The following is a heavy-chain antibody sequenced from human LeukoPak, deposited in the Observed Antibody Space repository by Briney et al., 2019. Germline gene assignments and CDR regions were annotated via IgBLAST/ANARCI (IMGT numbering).Heavy chain of an antibody. J-gene: IGHJ4*02. Sequence: ASVKVSCKASGYTFTSYGISWVRQAPGQRLEWMGWISAYNGNTNYAQKLQGRVTMTTDTSTSTAYMELRSLRSDDTAVYYCARLDYFSSPNAYYFDYWGQGTLVTVSS. V-gene: IGHV1-18*01. CDR3: ARLDYFSSPNAYYFDY. D-gene: IGHD5-12*01. CDR1: GYTFTSYG. CDR2: ISAYNGNT.